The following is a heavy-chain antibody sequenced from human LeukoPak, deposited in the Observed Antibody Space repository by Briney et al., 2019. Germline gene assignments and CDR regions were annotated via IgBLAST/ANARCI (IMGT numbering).Heavy chain of an antibody. CDR1: GGSLSGYY. D-gene: IGHD3-16*01. V-gene: IGHV4-34*12. CDR2: ILLGGST. Sequence: SETLSLTCAVYGGSLSGYYWSWIRQPPGKGLEWIGEILLGGSTNYNPSLKRRVTMSLDTSRNQFSLKLSSVTAADTALYYCARAPYLSPSYWGQGTLVTVSS. CDR3: ARAPYLSPSY. J-gene: IGHJ4*02.